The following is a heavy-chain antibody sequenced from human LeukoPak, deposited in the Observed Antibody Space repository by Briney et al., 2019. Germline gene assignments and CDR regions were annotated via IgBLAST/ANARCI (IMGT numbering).Heavy chain of an antibody. Sequence: GGSLRLSCAASGFTFSSYSMNWVRQAPGKGLEWVSSISSSSSYIYYADSVKGRFTISRDNAKNSLYLQMNSLRAEDTAVYYCARELRFLEWREGGFGYWGQGTLVTVAS. CDR2: ISSSSSYI. CDR1: GFTFSSYS. D-gene: IGHD3-3*01. V-gene: IGHV3-21*01. J-gene: IGHJ4*02. CDR3: ARELRFLEWREGGFGY.